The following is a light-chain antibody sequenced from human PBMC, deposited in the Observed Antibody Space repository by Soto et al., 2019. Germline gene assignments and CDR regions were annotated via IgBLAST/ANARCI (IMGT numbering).Light chain of an antibody. CDR3: AAWDDSLNGHV. J-gene: IGLJ1*01. CDR2: TTN. CDR1: SSNIGTSS. Sequence: QSVLTQPHSASGTPGQRGTISCSGSSSNIGTSSVHWFQQLPGTAPKLLISTTNQRPSGVPERFSGSKSGTSASLASSGLQSEDEADYYCAAWDDSLNGHVFGTGTKHTVL. V-gene: IGLV1-44*01.